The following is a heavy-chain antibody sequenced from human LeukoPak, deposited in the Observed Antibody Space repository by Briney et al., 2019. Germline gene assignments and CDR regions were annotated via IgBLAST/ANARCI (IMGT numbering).Heavy chain of an antibody. CDR2: IIPIFGTA. CDR1: GGTFSSYA. J-gene: IGHJ3*02. V-gene: IGHV1-69*01. CDR3: ARVKRAVTSTGEAFDI. D-gene: IGHD6-19*01. Sequence: GASVKVSCKASGGTFSSYAISWVRQAPGQGLEWMGGIIPIFGTANYAQKFQGRVTITADESTSTAYMELSSLRSEDTAVYYCARVKRAVTSTGEAFDIWGLGTMVTVSS.